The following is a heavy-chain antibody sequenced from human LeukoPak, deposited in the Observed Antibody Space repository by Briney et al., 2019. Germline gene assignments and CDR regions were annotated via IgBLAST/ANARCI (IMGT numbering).Heavy chain of an antibody. CDR2: ISWNSGSI. CDR1: GFTFGDYA. Sequence: GGSLRLSCAASGFTFGDYAMHWVRQAPGKGLEWVSGISWNSGSIGYADSVNGRFTISRDNAKNSLYLQMNSLRPEDTALYYCAKAHSSTWYLSFDYWGQGTLVTVSS. V-gene: IGHV3-9*01. CDR3: AKAHSSTWYLSFDY. J-gene: IGHJ4*02. D-gene: IGHD6-13*01.